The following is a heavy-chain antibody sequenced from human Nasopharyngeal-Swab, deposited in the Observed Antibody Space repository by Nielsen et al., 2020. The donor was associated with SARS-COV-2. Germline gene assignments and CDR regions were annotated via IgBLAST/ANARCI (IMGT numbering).Heavy chain of an antibody. V-gene: IGHV3-74*01. CDR2: VTSDGSST. Sequence: GESVKIYCAASGFNFSRYWMQWVRQAPGKGLVWVSRVTSDGSSTSYAGSVKGRFTISRDNAKNTLYLQMNSLRAEDTAVYYCARYFPRPLDFWNHLSVSHLLYYYGMDVWGQGTTVTVSS. J-gene: IGHJ6*02. D-gene: IGHD3-3*01. CDR1: GFNFSRYW. CDR3: ARYFPRPLDFWNHLSVSHLLYYYGMDV.